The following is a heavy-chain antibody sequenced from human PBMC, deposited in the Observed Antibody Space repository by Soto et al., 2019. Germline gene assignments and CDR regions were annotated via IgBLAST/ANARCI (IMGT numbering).Heavy chain of an antibody. J-gene: IGHJ3*01. D-gene: IGHD4-17*01. CDR3: ARGVPGEKALADV. V-gene: IGHV1-18*01. CDR2: ISTKTGYT. CDR1: GYSFSTYG. Sequence: ASVKVSCKTSGYSFSTYGISWVRQAPGQGLEYMGWISTKTGYTNYAQSFQGRVALTTDTSTNTAYMELRSLRSDDTAVYYCARGVPGEKALADVWGQGTMVTVSS.